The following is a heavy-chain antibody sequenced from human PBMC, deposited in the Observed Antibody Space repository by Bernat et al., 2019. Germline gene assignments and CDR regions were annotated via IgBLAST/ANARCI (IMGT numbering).Heavy chain of an antibody. D-gene: IGHD3-9*01. Sequence: QLQLQESGPGLVKPSETLSLTCTVSGCSISSSSYYCGWLRQPPGKGLEWIGCIYYRGSTYYNPSLKSRVTISVDTSKNQFSQKLSSVTAADTAVYYCARHRVLRYFDWLHYWGQGTLVTVSS. CDR2: IYYRGST. CDR1: GCSISSSSYY. V-gene: IGHV4-39*01. CDR3: ARHRVLRYFDWLHY. J-gene: IGHJ4*02.